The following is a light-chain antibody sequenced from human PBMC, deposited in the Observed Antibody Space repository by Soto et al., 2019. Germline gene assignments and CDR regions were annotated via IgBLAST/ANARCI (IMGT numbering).Light chain of an antibody. J-gene: IGKJ4*01. CDR3: QQYDNLLRT. CDR2: EAS. Sequence: DIQMTQSPPSLSASVGDRVTITCQASQDIRNYLNWYQQKPGKAPKVLIHEASNLETGVPSRFSGSGSGTHFTFTISSLQPEDIATYYCQQYDNLLRTFGGGTKVDIK. V-gene: IGKV1-33*01. CDR1: QDIRNY.